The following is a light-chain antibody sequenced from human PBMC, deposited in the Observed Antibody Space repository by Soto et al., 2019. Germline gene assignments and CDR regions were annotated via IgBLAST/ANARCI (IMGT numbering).Light chain of an antibody. Sequence: EIVMTQSPATLSVFPGERATLSCRASQSVSSNLAWYQQKPGQAPRLLMYGASTRATGIPARFSGSRSGTEFTLTISSLQSEDFAVYYCQQYNNWPVTFGQGTKLEIK. CDR2: GAS. CDR3: QQYNNWPVT. CDR1: QSVSSN. V-gene: IGKV3-15*01. J-gene: IGKJ2*01.